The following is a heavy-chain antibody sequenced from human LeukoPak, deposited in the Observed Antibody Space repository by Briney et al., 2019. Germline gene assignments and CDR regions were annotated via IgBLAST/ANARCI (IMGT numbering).Heavy chain of an antibody. V-gene: IGHV4-34*01. J-gene: IGHJ4*02. CDR1: GGSFSGYY. CDR2: IYYSGYT. CDR3: AREVDYGSGSLDY. D-gene: IGHD3-10*01. Sequence: PSETLSLTCAVYGGSFSGYYLGWIRQPPGKGLEWVGGIYYSGYTYYNPSLKSRGTISVDTSKNQFSLKLSSVTAADTAVYYRAREVDYGSGSLDYWGQGTLVTVSS.